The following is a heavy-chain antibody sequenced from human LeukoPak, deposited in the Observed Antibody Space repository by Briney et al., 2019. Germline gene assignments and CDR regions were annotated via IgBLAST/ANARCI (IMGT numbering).Heavy chain of an antibody. Sequence: GGSLRLSCAASGFTFSSHSMNWVRQTPGKGLECISYISSSSSITHYADSVKGRFTISRDDAKNSLYLQMNSLRAEDTAIYYCAKVPRQHDNWFDPWGQGTLVTVSS. CDR1: GFTFSSHS. V-gene: IGHV3-48*01. D-gene: IGHD3-9*01. CDR3: AKVPRQHDNWFDP. CDR2: ISSSSSIT. J-gene: IGHJ5*02.